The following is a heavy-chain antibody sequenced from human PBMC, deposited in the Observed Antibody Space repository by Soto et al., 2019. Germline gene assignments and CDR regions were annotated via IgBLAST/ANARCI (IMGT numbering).Heavy chain of an antibody. V-gene: IGHV4-34*01. CDR2: VSPGVST. Sequence: QVHLQQWGAGLLKPSETLSLTCAVHGGSFSGYQWIWIRQPPGKGLEWIGEVSPGVSTIHSPSLGGRVTISLDTPKTQFSLNLTSVTAADTAVYYCARGSSGYSRTGAYYHYTMDVWGKGTTVTVSS. J-gene: IGHJ6*03. CDR1: GGSFSGYQ. D-gene: IGHD3-22*01. CDR3: ARGSSGYSRTGAYYHYTMDV.